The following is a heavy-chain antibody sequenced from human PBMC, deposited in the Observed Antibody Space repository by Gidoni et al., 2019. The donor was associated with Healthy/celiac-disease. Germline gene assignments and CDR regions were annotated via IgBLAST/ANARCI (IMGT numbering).Heavy chain of an antibody. D-gene: IGHD4-17*01. CDR3: ARQRADYGDYAIGPGGAFDI. Sequence: EVQLVQSGAEVKKPGESLKISCKGSGYSFTSYWIGWVRQMPGKGLEWRGIIYPGDSDTRYSPSFQGQVTISADKSISTAYLQWSSLKASDTAMYYCARQRADYGDYAIGPGGAFDIWGQGTMVTVSS. CDR2: IYPGDSDT. J-gene: IGHJ3*02. V-gene: IGHV5-51*01. CDR1: GYSFTSYW.